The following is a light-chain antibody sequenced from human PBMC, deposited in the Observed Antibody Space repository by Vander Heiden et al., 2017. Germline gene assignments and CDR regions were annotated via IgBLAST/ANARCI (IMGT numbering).Light chain of an antibody. CDR2: QDI. J-gene: IGLJ2*01. CDR1: KLGNKY. V-gene: IGLV3-1*01. CDR3: QAWDSSTVV. Sequence: SYELTPPPSVSVSPGQTASITCSGDKLGNKYVSWYQQKPGQSPAVVIYQDIRRPSGIPERFSGSNSGDTATLTISGTQTMDEADYYCQAWDSSTVVFGGGTKLTVL.